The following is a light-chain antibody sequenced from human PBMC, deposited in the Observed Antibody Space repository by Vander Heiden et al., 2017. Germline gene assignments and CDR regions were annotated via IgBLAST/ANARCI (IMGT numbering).Light chain of an antibody. CDR1: SSAVGRYNY. CDR2: DVS. J-gene: IGLJ2*01. Sequence: QSALTQPRSVPGSPGQSVTISCTGTSSAVGRYNYVPWYHQHPGKAPKLMIDDVSKRPSGVPDRFSGSKSGNTASLTISGLQAEDEADYYCCSYAGSYVVFGGGTKLTVL. V-gene: IGLV2-11*01. CDR3: CSYAGSYVV.